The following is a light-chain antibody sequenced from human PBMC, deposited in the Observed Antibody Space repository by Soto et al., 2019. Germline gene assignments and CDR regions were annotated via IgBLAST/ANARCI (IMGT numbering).Light chain of an antibody. CDR1: QSISRS. V-gene: IGKV3D-15*01. CDR3: QQYNNWPPIT. CDR2: GAS. Sequence: EIVLTQSPAILSVSPGERATLSCRASQSISRSLAWYQQKPGQAPRLLIYGASSRATVIPARFSGSGSGTEFTLTISSLQSEDFAVYYCQQYNNWPPITFGQGTRLEIK. J-gene: IGKJ5*01.